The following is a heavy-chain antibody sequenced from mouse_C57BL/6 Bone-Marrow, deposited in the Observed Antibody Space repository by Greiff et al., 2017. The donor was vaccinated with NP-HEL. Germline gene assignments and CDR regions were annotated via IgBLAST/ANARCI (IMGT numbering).Heavy chain of an antibody. CDR2: FHPNSGCP. CDR1: DYTFTSSW. J-gene: IGHJ4*01. Sequence: VTLQPPGAELVKPGASLKFSCKASDYTFTSSWMPWVKQRSGQGLDWILMFHPNSGCPNYTEQFTSQATLTVDKSSSTAYMQLSSLTSEDSAVYYCARFITTVVATPYYAMDYWGQGTSVTVSS. D-gene: IGHD1-1*01. CDR3: ARFITTVVATPYYAMDY. V-gene: IGHV1-64*01.